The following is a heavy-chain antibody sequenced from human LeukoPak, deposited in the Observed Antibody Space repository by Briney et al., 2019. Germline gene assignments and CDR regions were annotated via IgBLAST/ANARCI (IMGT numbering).Heavy chain of an antibody. V-gene: IGHV4-59*01. CDR1: GGSISSYY. CDR3: ARRSLLRTVGYYYALDV. D-gene: IGHD1-26*01. CDR2: IYYSGST. J-gene: IGHJ6*02. Sequence: PSETLSLTCTVSGGSISSYYWSWIRQPLGKGLEWIGYIYYSGSTNYNPSLKSRVTISVDTSKNQFSLKLSSVTAADTAVYYCARRSLLRTVGYYYALDVWGQGTTVTVSS.